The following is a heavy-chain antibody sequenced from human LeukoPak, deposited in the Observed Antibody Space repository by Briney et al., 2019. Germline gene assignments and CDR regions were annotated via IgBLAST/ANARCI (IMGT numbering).Heavy chain of an antibody. CDR2: ISGGGDGT. CDR1: GFDLWRYA. V-gene: IGHV3-23*01. J-gene: IGHJ4*02. D-gene: IGHD4-23*01. CDR3: GRVNYGGNSGYHFDY. Sequence: GGSLRLSCAASGFDLWRYAMSWVRQVPGKGLEWVADISGGGDGTHYADSVQGRFTISRDNSKNSVLLQMGSLRAHDTAVYYCGRVNYGGNSGYHFDYWGQGTLVTASS.